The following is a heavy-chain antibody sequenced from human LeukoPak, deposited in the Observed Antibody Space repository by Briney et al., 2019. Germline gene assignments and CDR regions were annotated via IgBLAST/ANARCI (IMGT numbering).Heavy chain of an antibody. CDR1: GFTFSSYA. Sequence: GGSLRLSCAASGFTFSSYAMSWVRQAPGKGLEWVSAISVSGGTTYYADPVKGRFTISRDNSKNTLYLQMNSLRAEDTAVYYCAKRLNCTSTSCYAFDIWGPGTMVTVSS. J-gene: IGHJ3*02. CDR2: ISVSGGTT. CDR3: AKRLNCTSTSCYAFDI. V-gene: IGHV3-23*01. D-gene: IGHD2-2*01.